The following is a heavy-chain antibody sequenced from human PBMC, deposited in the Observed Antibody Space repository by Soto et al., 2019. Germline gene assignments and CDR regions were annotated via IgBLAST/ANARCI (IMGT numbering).Heavy chain of an antibody. Sequence: SETLSLTCTVSGGSISSDANFWSWIRQLPGRGLEWIGYISYTGRTYYTPSLNSRLTISLDTSKNLFSLRLSAVTAADTAVYFCARGSFSSSSSWFDPWGQGTLVTVSS. D-gene: IGHD6-6*01. CDR2: ISYTGRT. V-gene: IGHV4-31*03. J-gene: IGHJ5*02. CDR1: GGSISSDANF. CDR3: ARGSFSSSSSWFDP.